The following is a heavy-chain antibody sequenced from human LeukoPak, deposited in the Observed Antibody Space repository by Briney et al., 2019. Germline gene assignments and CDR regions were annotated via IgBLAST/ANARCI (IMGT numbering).Heavy chain of an antibody. J-gene: IGHJ4*02. CDR1: GGSISSGGYY. V-gene: IGHV4-31*03. Sequence: KPSETLSLTCTVSGGSISSGGYYWSWIRQHPGKGLEWIGYIYYSGSTYYNPSLKSRVTISVDTSKNQFSLKLSSVTAADTAAYYCAREDDYGDYVFDYWGQGTLVTVSS. CDR2: IYYSGST. CDR3: AREDDYGDYVFDY. D-gene: IGHD4-17*01.